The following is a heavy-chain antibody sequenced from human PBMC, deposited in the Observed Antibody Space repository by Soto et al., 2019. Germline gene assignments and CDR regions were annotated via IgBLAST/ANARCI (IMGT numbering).Heavy chain of an antibody. V-gene: IGHV3-21*01. CDR2: ISSSSSYI. CDR3: AREGSYYGPNDY. D-gene: IGHD1-26*01. CDR1: GFTFSSYS. J-gene: IGHJ4*02. Sequence: GGSLRLSCAASGFTFSSYSMNWVRQAPGKGLEWVSSISSSSSYIYYADSVKGRFTISRDNAKNSLYLQMNSLRAEDTAVYYCAREGSYYGPNDYWGQGTLVTVSS.